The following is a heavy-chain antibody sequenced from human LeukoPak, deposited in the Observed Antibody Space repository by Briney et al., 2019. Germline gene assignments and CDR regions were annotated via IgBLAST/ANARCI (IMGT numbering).Heavy chain of an antibody. D-gene: IGHD5-18*01. CDR1: GGTFSSYA. CDR3: ARVDTAMVTGGWYFDY. Sequence: ASVKVSCKASGGTFSSYAISWVRQAPGQGLEWMGRIIPILGIANYAQKFQGRVTITADKSTSTAYMELSSLRSEDTAVYYCARVDTAMVTGGWYFDYWGQGTLVTVSS. J-gene: IGHJ4*02. V-gene: IGHV1-69*04. CDR2: IIPILGIA.